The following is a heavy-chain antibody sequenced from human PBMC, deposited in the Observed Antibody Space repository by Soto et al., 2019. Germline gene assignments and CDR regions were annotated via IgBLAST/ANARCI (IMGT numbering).Heavy chain of an antibody. Sequence: PGGSLRLSCAASGFTFSSYGMHWVRQAPGKGLEWVAVISYDGSNKYYADSVKGRFTISRDNSKNTLYLQMNSLRAEDTAVYYCAKGKGWELPYGYWGQGTLVTVSS. CDR1: GFTFSSYG. CDR2: ISYDGSNK. D-gene: IGHD1-26*01. J-gene: IGHJ4*02. V-gene: IGHV3-30*18. CDR3: AKGKGWELPYGY.